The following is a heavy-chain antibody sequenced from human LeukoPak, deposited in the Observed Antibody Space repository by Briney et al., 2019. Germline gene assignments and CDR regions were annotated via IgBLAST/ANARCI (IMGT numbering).Heavy chain of an antibody. J-gene: IGHJ4*02. Sequence: ASVKVSRKASGYTFTSYVINWVRQATGQGLEWMGWMNPNSGNTGYAQKFQGRVTMTRNTSISTAYMELSSLRSEDTAVYYCARVYRQLRPYYFDYWGQGTLVTVSS. V-gene: IGHV1-8*01. CDR3: ARVYRQLRPYYFDY. D-gene: IGHD4-23*01. CDR1: GYTFTSYV. CDR2: MNPNSGNT.